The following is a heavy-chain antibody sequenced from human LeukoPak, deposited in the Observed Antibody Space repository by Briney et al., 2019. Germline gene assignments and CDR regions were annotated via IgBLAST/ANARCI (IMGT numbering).Heavy chain of an antibody. CDR3: AKVVLLWFGEFPNYFDY. J-gene: IGHJ4*02. CDR2: TSGSGGST. D-gene: IGHD3-10*01. Sequence: GGSLRLSCAASGFTFSSYAMSWVRQAPGKGLEWVSATSGSGGSTYYADSVKGRFTISRDNSKNTLYLQMNSLRAEDTAVYYCAKVVLLWFGEFPNYFDYWGQGTLVTVSS. CDR1: GFTFSSYA. V-gene: IGHV3-23*01.